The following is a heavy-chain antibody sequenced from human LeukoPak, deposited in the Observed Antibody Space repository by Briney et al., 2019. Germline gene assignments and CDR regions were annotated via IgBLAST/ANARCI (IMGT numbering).Heavy chain of an antibody. J-gene: IGHJ3*02. Sequence: SVKVSCKASGDSISSYAITWVRQAPGQGLEWMGGIIPIFGTRNYAQKFQGRVTITADKSTSTVYMELNSLRSEDTAVYYCARDGYYDSSGFHSLDFRRDAFDIWGHGTMVTVSS. CDR2: IIPIFGTR. D-gene: IGHD3-22*01. V-gene: IGHV1-69*06. CDR1: GDSISSYA. CDR3: ARDGYYDSSGFHSLDFRRDAFDI.